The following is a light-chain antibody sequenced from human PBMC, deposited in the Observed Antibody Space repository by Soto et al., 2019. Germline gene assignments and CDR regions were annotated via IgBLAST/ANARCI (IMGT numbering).Light chain of an antibody. CDR1: QSVGRNY. CDR2: GAS. Sequence: EIVLTQSPGTLSVSPGERATLSCRASQSVGRNYLAWYQQRPGEAPRLLIYGASISATGITSKFSGSGSGTDFTLNISSLEYEDFAVYYCQKYASSPLTFGGGTKMESK. V-gene: IGKV3-20*01. CDR3: QKYASSPLT. J-gene: IGKJ4*02.